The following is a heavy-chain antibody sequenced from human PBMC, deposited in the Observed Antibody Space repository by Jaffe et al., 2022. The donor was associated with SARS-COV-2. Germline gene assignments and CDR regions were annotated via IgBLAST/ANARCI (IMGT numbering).Heavy chain of an antibody. D-gene: IGHD1-26*01. CDR2: INSDGSST. Sequence: EVQLVESGGGLVQPGGSLRLSCAASGFTFSSYWMHWVRQAPGKGLVWVSRINSDGSSTSYADSVKGRFTISRDNAKNTLYLQMNSLRAEDTAVYYCARASGSYYGYHDAFDIWGQGTMVTVSS. CDR3: ARASGSYYGYHDAFDI. V-gene: IGHV3-74*01. J-gene: IGHJ3*02. CDR1: GFTFSSYW.